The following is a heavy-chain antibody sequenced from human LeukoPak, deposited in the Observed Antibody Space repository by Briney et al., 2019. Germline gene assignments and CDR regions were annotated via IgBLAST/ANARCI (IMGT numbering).Heavy chain of an antibody. V-gene: IGHV4-39*01. J-gene: IGHJ6*03. CDR1: GGSISSSSYY. CDR2: IYYTGSV. CDR3: ARQKEGLDYHYYYYLAV. Sequence: SETLSLTCTVSGGSISSSSYYWDWIRQPPGRGLEWIGSIYYTGSVYCNPSLKSRVTISVDTSNNQFSLKLSSVTAADTAVYYCARQKEGLDYHYYYYLAVWGKGTTVTVFS. D-gene: IGHD3-10*01.